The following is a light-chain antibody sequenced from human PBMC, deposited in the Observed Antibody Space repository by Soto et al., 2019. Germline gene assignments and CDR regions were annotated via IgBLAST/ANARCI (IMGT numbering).Light chain of an antibody. V-gene: IGKV3-15*01. CDR3: QHYNNWPPWT. CDR1: QRISSN. J-gene: IGKJ1*01. Sequence: EVVMTQSPATLSVSPGERVTLSCRASQRISSNLVWYQQRRGQAPRLLIYGASTRAPGIPARFSGSGSETEFTLTISSLQSEDFAVYYCQHYNNWPPWTFGQGTKVEIK. CDR2: GAS.